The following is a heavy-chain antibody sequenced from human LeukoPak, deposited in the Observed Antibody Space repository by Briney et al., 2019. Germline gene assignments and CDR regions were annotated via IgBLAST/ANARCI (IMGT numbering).Heavy chain of an antibody. J-gene: IGHJ6*03. CDR3: ARGGAMVRGFDVINLRYNYYMDV. CDR1: GYTFTSYG. V-gene: IGHV1-18*01. D-gene: IGHD3-10*01. Sequence: ASVKVSCKASGYTFTSYGISWVRQAPGQGLEWMGWISAYNGNTKYAQKVQGRVTMTTDSSTSTAYMELRSLRSDDTAVYYCARGGAMVRGFDVINLRYNYYMDVWGKGTTVTMSS. CDR2: ISAYNGNT.